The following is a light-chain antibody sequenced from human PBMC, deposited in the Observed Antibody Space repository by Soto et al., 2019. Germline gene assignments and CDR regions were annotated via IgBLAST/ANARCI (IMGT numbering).Light chain of an antibody. Sequence: EIVLTQSPGTLSLSPGERATLSCRASQSVSSSYLAWYQQKPGQAPRLLIYGASSRATGIPDRFSGSGSGTDFTLTISRLEPEDFAVYYCQQYGSSPRTPTFGGGTKV. CDR3: QQYGSSPRTPT. CDR1: QSVSSSY. J-gene: IGKJ4*01. CDR2: GAS. V-gene: IGKV3-20*01.